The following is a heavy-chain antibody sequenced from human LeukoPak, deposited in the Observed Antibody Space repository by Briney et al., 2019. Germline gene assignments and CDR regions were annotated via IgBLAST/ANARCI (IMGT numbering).Heavy chain of an antibody. D-gene: IGHD5-18*01. V-gene: IGHV4-34*01. CDR2: INHSGST. CDR3: ARDAKVKEYYYYYYYMDV. J-gene: IGHJ6*03. CDR1: GGSFSGYY. Sequence: SETLSLTCAVYGGSFSGYYWSWIRQPPGKGLEWIGEINHSGSTNYNPSLKSRVIISVDTSTNQFSLKMSSVTAADTAVYYCARDAKVKEYYYYYYYMDVWGKGTTVTVSS.